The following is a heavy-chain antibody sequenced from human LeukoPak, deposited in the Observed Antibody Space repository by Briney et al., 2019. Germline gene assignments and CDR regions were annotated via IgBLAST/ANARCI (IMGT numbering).Heavy chain of an antibody. CDR3: ARAGGDYGNFFDY. D-gene: IGHD4-17*01. CDR1: GFTVSSNY. Sequence: GGSLRLSCAASGFTVSSNYMSWVRQAPGKRLEWVSVIYSGGSTYYADSVKGRFTISRDSSKNTLYLQMNSLRAEDTAVYYCARAGGDYGNFFDYWGQGTLVTVSS. J-gene: IGHJ4*02. V-gene: IGHV3-66*01. CDR2: IYSGGST.